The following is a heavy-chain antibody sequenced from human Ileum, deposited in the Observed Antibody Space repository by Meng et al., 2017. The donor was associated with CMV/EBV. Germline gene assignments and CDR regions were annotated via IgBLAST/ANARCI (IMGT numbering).Heavy chain of an antibody. CDR1: GFPFSTFD. J-gene: IGHJ4*02. V-gene: IGHV3-23*01. Sequence: GESLKISCAASGFPFSTFDMSWVRQAPGKGLEWVSVIYGRDGSTFYADSVRGRFTISKDNSDNRLHLQMNSLRVEDTALYYCTKGAWVDYLGQGTQVTVSS. CDR3: TKGAWVDY. CDR2: IYGRDGST. D-gene: IGHD1-26*01.